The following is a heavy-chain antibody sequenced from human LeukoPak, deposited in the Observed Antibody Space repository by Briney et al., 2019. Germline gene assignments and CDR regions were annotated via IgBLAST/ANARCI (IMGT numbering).Heavy chain of an antibody. CDR3: AREPAVTIEPNYYYYYYMDV. CDR2: IIPIFGTA. Sequence: ASVKVSCKASGGTFSSYAISWVRQAPGQGLEWMVGIIPIFGTANYAQKFQGRVTITADESTSTAYMELSSLRSEDTAVYYCAREPAVTIEPNYYYYYYMDVWGKGTTVTVSS. CDR1: GGTFSSYA. J-gene: IGHJ6*03. D-gene: IGHD4-17*01. V-gene: IGHV1-69*01.